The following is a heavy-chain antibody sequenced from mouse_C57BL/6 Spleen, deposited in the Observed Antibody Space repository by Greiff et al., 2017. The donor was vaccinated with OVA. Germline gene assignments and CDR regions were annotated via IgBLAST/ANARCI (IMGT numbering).Heavy chain of an antibody. D-gene: IGHD4-1*01. Sequence: QVQLQQSGAELVRPGASVTLSCKASGYTFTDYEMHWVKQTPVHGLEWIGAIDPETGGTAYNQKFKGKAILTADKSSSTAYMERRSLTSEDSAVYYCTREGTGTGWFAYWGQGTLVTVSA. V-gene: IGHV1-15*01. CDR3: TREGTGTGWFAY. CDR2: IDPETGGT. J-gene: IGHJ3*01. CDR1: GYTFTDYE.